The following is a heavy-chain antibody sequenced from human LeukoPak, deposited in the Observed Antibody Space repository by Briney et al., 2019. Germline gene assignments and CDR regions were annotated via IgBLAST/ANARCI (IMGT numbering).Heavy chain of an antibody. Sequence: GGSLRLSCTASGFTFGDYAMSWVRQAPGKGLEWVGFIRSKAYGGTTEYAASVKGRFTISRDDSKSIAYLQMNSLKTEDTAVYYCTRTGSGSYYKGYYMDVWGKGTTVTVSS. CDR3: TRTGSGSYYKGYYMDV. CDR1: GFTFGDYA. J-gene: IGHJ6*03. D-gene: IGHD3-10*01. CDR2: IRSKAYGGTT. V-gene: IGHV3-49*04.